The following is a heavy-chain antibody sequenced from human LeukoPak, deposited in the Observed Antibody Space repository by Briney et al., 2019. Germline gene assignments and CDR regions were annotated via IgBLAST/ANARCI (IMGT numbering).Heavy chain of an antibody. CDR1: GFTFS. CDR3: VKIWFGELSFGDY. D-gene: IGHD3-10*01. CDR2: INSDGSST. J-gene: IGHJ4*02. Sequence: GGSLRLSCAASGFTFSHWVRQAPGKGLVWVSRINSDGSSTSYADSVKGRFTISRDNAKNTLYLQMNSLRAEDTAVYYCVKIWFGELSFGDYWGQGTLVTVSS. V-gene: IGHV3-74*01.